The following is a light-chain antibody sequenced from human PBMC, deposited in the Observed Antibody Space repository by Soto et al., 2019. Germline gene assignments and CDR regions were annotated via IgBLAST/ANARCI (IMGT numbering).Light chain of an antibody. Sequence: DIQMTQSPSTLSASVGDRVTITCRASQSISSWLAWYQQKPGKAPKLLIYKASSLESGVPSRFSDSGSATEFTLTISSLQPDDFATYYCQQYNSYSYTFGQGTKLEIK. CDR2: KAS. CDR1: QSISSW. CDR3: QQYNSYSYT. V-gene: IGKV1-5*03. J-gene: IGKJ2*01.